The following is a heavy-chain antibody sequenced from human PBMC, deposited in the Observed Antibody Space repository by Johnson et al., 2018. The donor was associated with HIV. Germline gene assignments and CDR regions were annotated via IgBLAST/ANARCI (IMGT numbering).Heavy chain of an antibody. V-gene: IGHV3-11*01. Sequence: QVQLVESGGGLVKPGGSLRLSCAASGFTFSDYYMSWIRQAPGKGLEWVSGISWNSGSIGYADSVKGRFTISRDNSKNMVYLQMNSLRADDTAVYYCAKGEQLWAVASALHIWGQGTMLTVSS. D-gene: IGHD5-18*01. CDR1: GFTFSDYY. CDR2: ISWNSGSI. J-gene: IGHJ3*02. CDR3: AKGEQLWAVASALHI.